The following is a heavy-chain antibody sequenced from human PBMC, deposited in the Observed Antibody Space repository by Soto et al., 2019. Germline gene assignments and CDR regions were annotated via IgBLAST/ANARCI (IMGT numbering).Heavy chain of an antibody. Sequence: QVQLQESGPGLVKPSQTLSLTCTVSGGSISSGGYYWNWIRQHPGKGLEWIGYIYNSESTYYNPSLKRRVTISGDTSKNQFSLKLSSVTAADTAVYYCARMDDYVWGSYRYTAIDYWGQGTLVTVSS. CDR3: ARMDDYVWGSYRYTAIDY. V-gene: IGHV4-31*03. D-gene: IGHD3-16*02. J-gene: IGHJ4*02. CDR1: GGSISSGGYY. CDR2: IYNSEST.